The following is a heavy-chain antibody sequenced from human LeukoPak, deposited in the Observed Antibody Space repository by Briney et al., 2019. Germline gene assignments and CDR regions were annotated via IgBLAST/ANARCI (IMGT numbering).Heavy chain of an antibody. Sequence: PGGSLRLSCAAYGFTFSSYWMHWVRHAPGKGLVWVSRIKSDGSTRYADSVKGRFTISRDNAKNTVSLQMNSLRAEDTGVYYCARAPSEIGGYYPEYFRHWGQGTLVTVSP. J-gene: IGHJ1*01. D-gene: IGHD3-22*01. CDR3: ARAPSEIGGYYPEYFRH. CDR2: IKSDGST. V-gene: IGHV3-74*01. CDR1: GFTFSSYW.